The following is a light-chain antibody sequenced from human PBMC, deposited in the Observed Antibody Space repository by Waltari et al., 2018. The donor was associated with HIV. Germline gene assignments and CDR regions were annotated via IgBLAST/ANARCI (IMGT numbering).Light chain of an antibody. J-gene: IGKJ2*01. CDR3: QQATSFPHT. Sequence: IQMTQSPSSVSVFVGRGVSISCRASQNIGRSLAWYQLKPGKAPKLLVYEASRLNDGVPARFHATGSKSNFTLDINNLQSEDFAFYVCQQATSFPHTFG. CDR2: EAS. CDR1: QNIGRS. V-gene: IGKV1-12*01.